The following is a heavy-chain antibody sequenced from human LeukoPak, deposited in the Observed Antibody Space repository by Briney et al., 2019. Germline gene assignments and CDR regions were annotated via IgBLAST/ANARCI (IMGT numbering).Heavy chain of an antibody. D-gene: IGHD3-10*01. J-gene: IGHJ6*03. CDR1: GYTFTSYA. V-gene: IGHV1-3*03. CDR3: ARAVATMVRGVYYYYMDV. Sequence: EASVKVSCKASGYTFTSYAMHWVRQAPGQRLEWMGWINAGNGNTKYSQEFQGRVTITRDTSASTAYMELSSLRSEDMAVYYCARAVATMVRGVYYYYMDVWGKGTTVTVSS. CDR2: INAGNGNT.